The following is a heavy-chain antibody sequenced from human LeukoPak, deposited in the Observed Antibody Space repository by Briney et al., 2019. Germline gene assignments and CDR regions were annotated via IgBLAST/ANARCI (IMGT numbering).Heavy chain of an antibody. Sequence: PGGSLRLSCAASGFTFSNAWMSWVRQAPGKGLEWVGRIKSKTDGGTTDYAAPVKGRFTISRDDSKNTLYLQMNSLRTEDTAVYYCTTDLEMGGWSTFEFDYWGQGTLVTVSS. CDR3: TTDLEMGGWSTFEFDY. V-gene: IGHV3-15*01. CDR2: IKSKTDGGTT. J-gene: IGHJ4*02. D-gene: IGHD6-19*01. CDR1: GFTFSNAW.